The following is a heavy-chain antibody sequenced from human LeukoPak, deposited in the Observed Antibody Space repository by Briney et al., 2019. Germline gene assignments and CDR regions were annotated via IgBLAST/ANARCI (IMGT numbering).Heavy chain of an antibody. CDR1: GFSFGNYA. D-gene: IGHD1-26*01. J-gene: IGHJ4*02. CDR3: GSGERSYHFDN. CDR2: ISGTGGAT. Sequence: GGSLRLSCVASGFSFGNYAMSWVRQAPGKGLQWVSQISGTGGATWYAGFARDRFTISRDNSKKTLYLQMSGLRVEDTAMYYCGSGERSYHFDNWGQGSLVTVSS. V-gene: IGHV3-23*01.